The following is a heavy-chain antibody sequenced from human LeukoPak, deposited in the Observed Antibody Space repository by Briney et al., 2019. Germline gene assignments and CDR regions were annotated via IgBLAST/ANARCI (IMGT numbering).Heavy chain of an antibody. Sequence: GGSLRLSCATSGFSFSSYAMSWVRQAPGKGLEWVSAMSSSDDGRYYAASVRGRFTISRDTSRSTLYLQMNSLRPEDMAFYYCAKAPFYDLLTGYYTGWYFDLWGRGTLVTVSS. V-gene: IGHV3-23*01. D-gene: IGHD3-9*01. J-gene: IGHJ2*01. CDR1: GFSFSSYA. CDR2: MSSSDDGR. CDR3: AKAPFYDLLTGYYTGWYFDL.